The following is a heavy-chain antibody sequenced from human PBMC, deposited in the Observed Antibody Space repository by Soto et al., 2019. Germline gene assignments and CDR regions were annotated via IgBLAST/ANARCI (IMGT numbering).Heavy chain of an antibody. Sequence: SETLSLTCTVYGGSISSGSYYWGLIRQPPGKGLEWIGSIYYSGSTYYNPSLKSRVTISVDTSKNQFSLKLSSVTAADTAVYYCARLVPYYYGSGSYSVGSKYYYYLDVWGKGTTVIASS. CDR2: IYYSGST. J-gene: IGHJ6*03. CDR1: GGSISSGSYY. D-gene: IGHD3-10*01. CDR3: ARLVPYYYGSGSYSVGSKYYYYLDV. V-gene: IGHV4-39*01.